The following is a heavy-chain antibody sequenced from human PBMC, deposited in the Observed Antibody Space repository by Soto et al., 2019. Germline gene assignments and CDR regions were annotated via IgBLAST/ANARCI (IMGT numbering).Heavy chain of an antibody. CDR3: ARRRSGYYFLS. CDR1: GGSISSSSYY. D-gene: IGHD3-22*01. CDR2: IYYSGST. Sequence: QLQLQESGPGLVKPSETLSLTCTVSGGSISSSSYYWGWIRQPPGKGLEWIGSIYYSGSTYYNPSLKSRVTFPLSTFTNHFSLTLTSVTAAHTAVYYCARRRSGYYFLSWGQGTLVTVSS. J-gene: IGHJ4*02. V-gene: IGHV4-39*02.